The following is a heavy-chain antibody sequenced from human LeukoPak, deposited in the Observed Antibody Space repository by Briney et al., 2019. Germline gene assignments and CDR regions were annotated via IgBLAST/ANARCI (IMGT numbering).Heavy chain of an antibody. CDR3: WVPATAGEADY. CDR1: GFTFSGYW. CDR2: INSDGTTT. Sequence: GGFLRLSCAASGFTFSGYWMHWVRQAPGKELVWVSRINSDGTTTSYADSVRGRFTISRDNTKNTLYLQMNSLRAEDTAVYYCWVPATAGEADYWGQGTLVSVSS. V-gene: IGHV3-74*01. J-gene: IGHJ4*02. D-gene: IGHD2-2*01.